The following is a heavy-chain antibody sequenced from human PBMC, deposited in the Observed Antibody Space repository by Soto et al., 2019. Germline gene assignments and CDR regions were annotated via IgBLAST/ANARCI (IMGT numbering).Heavy chain of an antibody. D-gene: IGHD4-17*01. V-gene: IGHV4-59*01. J-gene: IGHJ4*02. CDR2: YSGFT. Sequence: QVQLQESGPGLVKPSETLSLTCTVSGGSITTYQWSWIRQPPGKGLEWIGGYSGFTNYNPSLESRASISVDHSKNQFFLTLRSVTAADTAVYYCARDYGDYSFFFVYWGQGALVTVSS. CDR1: GGSITTYQ. CDR3: ARDYGDYSFFFVY.